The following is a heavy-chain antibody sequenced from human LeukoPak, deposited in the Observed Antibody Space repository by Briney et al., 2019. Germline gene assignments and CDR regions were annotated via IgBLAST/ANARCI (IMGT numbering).Heavy chain of an antibody. CDR2: IRYDGIIT. V-gene: IGHV3-30*02. Sequence: GGSLRLSCATSGFTFDSDGMHWVRLPPGKGLEWVAFIRYDGIITYYADSVQGRFTISRDSSMNTMYLHMGSLRAEDTALYYCAKDRFYYGSTSYYLDYWGQGTLVTVSS. CDR1: GFTFDSDG. CDR3: AKDRFYYGSTSYYLDY. J-gene: IGHJ4*02. D-gene: IGHD3-10*01.